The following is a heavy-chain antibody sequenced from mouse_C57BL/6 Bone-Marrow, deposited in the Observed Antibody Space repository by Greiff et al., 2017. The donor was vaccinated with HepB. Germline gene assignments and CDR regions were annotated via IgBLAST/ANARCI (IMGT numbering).Heavy chain of an antibody. Sequence: QVQLKQSGPGLVQPSQSLSITCTVSGFSLTSYGVHWVRQSPGKGLEWLGVIWSGGSTDYNAAFISRLSISKDNSKSQVFFKMNSLQADDTAIYYCARNSPLRSGYFDVWGTGTTVTVSS. CDR3: ARNSPLRSGYFDV. CDR2: IWSGGST. CDR1: GFSLTSYG. J-gene: IGHJ1*03. V-gene: IGHV2-2*01. D-gene: IGHD1-1*01.